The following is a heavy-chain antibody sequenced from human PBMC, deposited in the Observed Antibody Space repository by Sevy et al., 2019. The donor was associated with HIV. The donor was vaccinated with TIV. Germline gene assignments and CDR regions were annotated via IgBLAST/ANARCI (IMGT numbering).Heavy chain of an antibody. CDR3: ARSAAAGYSSSWYKGGYYGMDV. CDR1: GGSFSGYY. D-gene: IGHD6-13*01. V-gene: IGHV4-34*01. J-gene: IGHJ6*02. CDR2: INHSGST. Sequence: SETLSLTCAVYGGSFSGYYWSWIRQPPGKGLEWIGEINHSGSTNYNPSLKSQVTISVDTSKNQFSLKLSSVTAADTAVYYCARSAAAGYSSSWYKGGYYGMDVWGQGTTVTVSS.